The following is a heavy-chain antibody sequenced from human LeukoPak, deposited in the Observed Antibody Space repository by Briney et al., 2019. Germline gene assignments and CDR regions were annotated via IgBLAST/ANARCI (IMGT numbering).Heavy chain of an antibody. CDR1: GFTFYDYA. CDR3: VRDRGSSYYMDV. J-gene: IGHJ6*03. V-gene: IGHV3-9*01. Sequence: GGSLRLSCAASGFTFYDYAMHWVRHAPGKGLEWVSGISWNSGSIGYADSVKGRFTISRDNAKHSLYLQMCSLRADDTAVYYCVRDRGSSYYMDVWGKGTTVSIS. D-gene: IGHD3-10*01. CDR2: ISWNSGSI.